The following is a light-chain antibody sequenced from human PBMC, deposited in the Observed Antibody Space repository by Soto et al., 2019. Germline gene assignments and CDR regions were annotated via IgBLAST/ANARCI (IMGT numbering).Light chain of an antibody. J-gene: IGLJ2*01. V-gene: IGLV3-21*04. CDR1: NIGSKS. CDR3: QVWDSSRNHLI. CDR2: YDS. Sequence: SYELTQAPSVSVAPGKTARITCGGNNIGSKSVHWYQQKSRQAPVLVIFYDSDRPSGIPERFSGSNSGNTATLIINRVEAGDEADYYCQVWDSSRNHLIFGGGTKLTVL.